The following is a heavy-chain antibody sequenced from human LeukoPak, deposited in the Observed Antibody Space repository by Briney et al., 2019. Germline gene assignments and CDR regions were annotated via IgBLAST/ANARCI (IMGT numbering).Heavy chain of an antibody. CDR2: IYPGDSDT. V-gene: IGHV5-51*01. CDR3: ARHQYSSSWIDY. CDR1: GYTFTSYW. Sequence: GESLKISCKGSGYTFTSYWIGWVRQMPGKGLEWMGIIYPGDSDTRYSPSFQGQVTISADTSISTAYLQWNSLKASDTAIYYCARHQYSSSWIDYWGQGTLVTVSS. D-gene: IGHD6-13*01. J-gene: IGHJ4*02.